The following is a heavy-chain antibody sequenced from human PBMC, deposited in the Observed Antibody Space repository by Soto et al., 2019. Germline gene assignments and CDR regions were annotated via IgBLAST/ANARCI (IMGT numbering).Heavy chain of an antibody. CDR1: GFTFSTYD. V-gene: IGHV3-23*01. Sequence: EVQLLESGGDLVQPGGSLRLSCVASGFTFSTYDMTWVRQAPGKGPECVAVTSANTDRTSYADSVKGRFSISRDNSENTLYLHMDSLTADDTAFYYCTKGIWLDSWGQGTLVTVSS. CDR2: TSANTDRT. CDR3: TKGIWLDS. J-gene: IGHJ5*01.